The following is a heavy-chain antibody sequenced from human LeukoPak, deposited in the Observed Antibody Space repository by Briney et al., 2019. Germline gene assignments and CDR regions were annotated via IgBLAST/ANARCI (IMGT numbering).Heavy chain of an antibody. Sequence: SETLSLTCTVSGGSISSSSYYWGWIRQPPGKGLEWIGSTYYSGSTYYNPSLKSRVTISVDTSKNQFSLKLSSVTAADTAVYYCARDESTRLDYWGQGTLVTVSS. V-gene: IGHV4-39*07. J-gene: IGHJ4*02. CDR1: GGSISSSSYY. CDR2: TYYSGST. D-gene: IGHD1-1*01. CDR3: ARDESTRLDY.